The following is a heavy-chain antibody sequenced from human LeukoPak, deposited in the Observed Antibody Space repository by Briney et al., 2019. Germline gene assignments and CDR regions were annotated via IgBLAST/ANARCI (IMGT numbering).Heavy chain of an antibody. CDR1: GFTFSSYA. Sequence: GGSLRLSCSASGFTFSSYAMHWVRQAPGKGLEYVSAISSNGGSTYYADSVKGRFTISRDNSKNTLYLQMSSLRAEDMAVYYCARDKYPGSGSYYIFDYWGQGTLVTVSS. D-gene: IGHD1-26*01. J-gene: IGHJ4*02. CDR2: ISSNGGST. V-gene: IGHV3-64D*06. CDR3: ARDKYPGSGSYYIFDY.